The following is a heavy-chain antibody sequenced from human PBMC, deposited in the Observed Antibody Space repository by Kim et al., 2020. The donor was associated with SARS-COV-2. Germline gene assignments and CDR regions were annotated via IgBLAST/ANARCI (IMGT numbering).Heavy chain of an antibody. CDR1: GFTFSTYA. Sequence: GGSLRLSCSASGFTFSTYAMFWVRQAPGKGLEYVSGISTDGGSTYYADSVKGRFTISRDNSKKILYLQMSSLTTEDTAFYYCETDHGAGNNYGQTWGQGT. V-gene: IGHV3-64*03. CDR3: ETDHGAGNNYGQT. CDR2: ISTDGGST. J-gene: IGHJ4*02. D-gene: IGHD3-10*01.